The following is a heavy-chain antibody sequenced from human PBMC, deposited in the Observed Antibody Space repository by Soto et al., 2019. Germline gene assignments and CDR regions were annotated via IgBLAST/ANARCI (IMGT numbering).Heavy chain of an antibody. Sequence: SETLSLTCTVSGGSISSYYWSWIRQPPGKGLEWIGYIYYSGSTNYNPSLKSRVTISVDTSKNQFSLKLSSVTAADTAVYYCARSWTMTTVTTTSLYYYYYMDVWGKGTTVTVSS. D-gene: IGHD4-17*01. CDR1: GGSISSYY. J-gene: IGHJ6*03. V-gene: IGHV4-59*01. CDR3: ARSWTMTTVTTTSLYYYYYMDV. CDR2: IYYSGST.